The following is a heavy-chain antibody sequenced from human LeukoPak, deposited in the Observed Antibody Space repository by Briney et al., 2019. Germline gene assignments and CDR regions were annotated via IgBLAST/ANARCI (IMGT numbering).Heavy chain of an antibody. V-gene: IGHV4-39*01. CDR2: IYDSGST. CDR3: ARHYGP. J-gene: IGHJ5*02. D-gene: IGHD3-10*01. Sequence: SETLSLTCAVSGESFNNYFWGWIRQPPGKGLEWIGSIYDSGSTYYNPSLKSRVTISVDTSKNQFSLKLNSVTAADTAVYYCARHYGPWGQGTLVTVSS. CDR1: GESFNNYF.